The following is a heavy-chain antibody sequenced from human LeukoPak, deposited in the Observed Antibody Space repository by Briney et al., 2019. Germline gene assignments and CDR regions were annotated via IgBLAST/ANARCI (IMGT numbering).Heavy chain of an antibody. CDR3: AKRSGYTTGWFFDF. V-gene: IGHV3-30*04. CDR1: GFTFSSYA. D-gene: IGHD6-19*01. J-gene: IGHJ4*02. Sequence: GGSLRLSCAASGFTFSSYAMHWVRQAPGKGLEWVAVISYDGSNKYYADSVKGRFTISRDNSKNTLFLQMNSLRAEDTAVFYCAKRSGYTTGWFFDFWGQGTLVTVSS. CDR2: ISYDGSNK.